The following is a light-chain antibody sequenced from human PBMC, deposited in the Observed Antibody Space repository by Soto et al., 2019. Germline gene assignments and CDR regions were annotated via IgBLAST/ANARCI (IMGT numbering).Light chain of an antibody. Sequence: EIVMTQSPATLSVSQGERATLSCRASQSISSNLAWYQQKPGQAPRLLIYDASNRATGIPARFSGSGSGTDFTLTISSLEPEDFAVYYCQQRSNWPVTFGPGTKVDIK. V-gene: IGKV3-11*01. J-gene: IGKJ3*01. CDR2: DAS. CDR1: QSISSN. CDR3: QQRSNWPVT.